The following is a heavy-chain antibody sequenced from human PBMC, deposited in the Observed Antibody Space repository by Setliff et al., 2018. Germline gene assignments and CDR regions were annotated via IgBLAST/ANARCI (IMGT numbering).Heavy chain of an antibody. D-gene: IGHD2-21*01. Sequence: ASVKVSCTASGYVFTGYYIHWVRHAPGQGFEWMGSVNPRTGSTAYAARFQGRITMTRDTSATTVYMTLGSLGSDDTAVYFCARDAVSNFDRGDSPAYWGRGTLVTVSS. CDR1: GYVFTGYY. V-gene: IGHV1-46*01. CDR3: ARDAVSNFDRGDSPAY. J-gene: IGHJ4*02. CDR2: VNPRTGST.